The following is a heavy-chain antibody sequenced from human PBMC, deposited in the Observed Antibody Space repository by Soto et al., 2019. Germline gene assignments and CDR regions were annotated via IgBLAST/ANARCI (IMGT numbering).Heavy chain of an antibody. J-gene: IGHJ4*02. V-gene: IGHV4-4*07. Sequence: SETLSLTCTVSGGSINTFYWSWVRQPAGKGLEWIGRIFSSGSTNYNPSLKSRVTMSVDTSKNQFSLQLSSVTAADTAVYFCTKYRRTDAEGYSFDYWGQGALVTVSS. CDR3: TKYRRTDAEGYSFDY. CDR2: IFSSGST. CDR1: GGSINTFY. D-gene: IGHD2-15*01.